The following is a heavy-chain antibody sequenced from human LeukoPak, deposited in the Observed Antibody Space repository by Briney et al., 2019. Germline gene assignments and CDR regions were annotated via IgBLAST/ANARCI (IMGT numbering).Heavy chain of an antibody. D-gene: IGHD4-17*01. V-gene: IGHV1-18*01. Sequence: ASVKVSFKASGYTFTSYGISWVRQAPGQGREWMGWMNAYNGNTNYAQKLQGRVTRTTNTSTSTAYMELRSLRSDDTAVYYCARTYTTDYGEPNFDYWGQGTLVTVSS. J-gene: IGHJ4*02. CDR2: MNAYNGNT. CDR3: ARTYTTDYGEPNFDY. CDR1: GYTFTSYG.